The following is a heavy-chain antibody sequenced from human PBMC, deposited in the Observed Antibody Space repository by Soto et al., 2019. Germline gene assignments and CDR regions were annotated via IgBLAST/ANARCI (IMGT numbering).Heavy chain of an antibody. Sequence: QVQLVQSGAEVKKPGASVKVSCKASGGTFKSYAISWVRQAPGQRLEWLGGIMPIFGTADYAQKFQGRVTITADESTSTAYMELSRLGSEDTAFYFCANWRDTEPHVGNYYYGMDIWRHGTTVTLS. D-gene: IGHD1-1*01. V-gene: IGHV1-69*12. CDR3: ANWRDTEPHVGNYYYGMDI. CDR2: IMPIFGTA. CDR1: GGTFKSYA. J-gene: IGHJ6*02.